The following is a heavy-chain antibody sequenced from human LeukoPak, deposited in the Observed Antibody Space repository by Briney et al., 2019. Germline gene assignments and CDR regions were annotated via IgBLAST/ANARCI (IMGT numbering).Heavy chain of an antibody. V-gene: IGHV3-23*01. Sequence: GGSLRLSCAASGFTFSKFPMGWVRQAPGRGLEWVSAISASGDVTFYADSLRGRFTISRDNSKSTLYLQMNGLRADDTAIFYCAKSLFTSATGTGRAFHIWGQGTRVTVSS. D-gene: IGHD1-1*01. CDR1: GFTFSKFP. J-gene: IGHJ3*02. CDR3: AKSLFTSATGTGRAFHI. CDR2: ISASGDVT.